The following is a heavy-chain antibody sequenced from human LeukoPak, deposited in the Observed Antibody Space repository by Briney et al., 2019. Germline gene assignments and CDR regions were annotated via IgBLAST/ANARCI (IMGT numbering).Heavy chain of an antibody. CDR2: ISYDGSNK. J-gene: IGHJ5*02. D-gene: IGHD5-18*01. CDR1: GFTFSSYA. CDR3: ARDSTGYGYEEWS. Sequence: GGSLRLSCAASGFTFSSYAMHWVRQAPGKGLEWVAVISYDGSNKYYADSVKGRFTISRDNSKNTLYLQMNSLRAEDTAVYYCARDSTGYGYEEWSWGQGTLVTVSS. V-gene: IGHV3-30*04.